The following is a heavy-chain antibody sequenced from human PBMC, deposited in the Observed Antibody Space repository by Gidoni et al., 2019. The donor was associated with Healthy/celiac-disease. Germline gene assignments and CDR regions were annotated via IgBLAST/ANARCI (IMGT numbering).Heavy chain of an antibody. J-gene: IGHJ4*02. Sequence: EVQLVESGGGLVQPGGSLRLSCAASGFTFSSYSMNWVRQAPGKGLEWVSYISRSSSTIYYADSVKGRFTISRDNAKNSLYLQMNSLRDEDTAVYYCARDCFAVEEPYYFDYWGQGTLVTVSS. CDR3: ARDCFAVEEPYYFDY. D-gene: IGHD3-3*01. CDR1: GFTFSSYS. V-gene: IGHV3-48*02. CDR2: ISRSSSTI.